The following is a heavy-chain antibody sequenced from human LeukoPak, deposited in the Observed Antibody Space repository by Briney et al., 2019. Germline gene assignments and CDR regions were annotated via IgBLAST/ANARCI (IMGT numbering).Heavy chain of an antibody. Sequence: SVKVSCKASGGTFSSYAITWVRQAPGQGLEWMGRIIPVLNITTYAQKFQGRVTITADTSSSTVYMELSSLRSEETAVYYCAKDQGLTAPPPYGLDVWGQGTTVIVSS. V-gene: IGHV1-69*04. CDR1: GGTFSSYA. CDR3: AKDQGLTAPPPYGLDV. D-gene: IGHD5-18*01. J-gene: IGHJ6*02. CDR2: IIPVLNIT.